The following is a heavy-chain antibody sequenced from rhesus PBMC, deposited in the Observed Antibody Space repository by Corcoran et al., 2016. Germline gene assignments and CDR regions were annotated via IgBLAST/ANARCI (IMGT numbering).Heavy chain of an antibody. CDR2: IYGSGGST. V-gene: IGHV4-93*01. CDR1: GGSISSSNW. CDR3: ARDPPSIAAGSLAFDY. J-gene: IGHJ4*01. Sequence: QVQLQESGPAVVKPSETLSLTCAVSGGSISSSNWWSWIRQSPGKGLEWIGGIYGSGGSTENNPSLKSRVTISIDTSKNQCALKLSSVTAADTAGYYCARDPPSIAAGSLAFDYWGQGVLVTVSS. D-gene: IGHD6-13*01.